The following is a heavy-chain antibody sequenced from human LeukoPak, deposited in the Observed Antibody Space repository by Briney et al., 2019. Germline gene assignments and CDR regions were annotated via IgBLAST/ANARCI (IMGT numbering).Heavy chain of an antibody. V-gene: IGHV3-23*01. J-gene: IGHJ4*02. CDR3: AKDQRFGDLDDY. Sequence: GGSLRLSCAASGFIFNNYAMSWVRQAPGKGLEWVSSISGTGVTTYYADSVKGRFAISRDNSKDTLYLQMTSLRAEDTAVYYCAKDQRFGDLDDYRGQGTLVTVSS. CDR1: GFIFNNYA. D-gene: IGHD3-10*01. CDR2: ISGTGVTT.